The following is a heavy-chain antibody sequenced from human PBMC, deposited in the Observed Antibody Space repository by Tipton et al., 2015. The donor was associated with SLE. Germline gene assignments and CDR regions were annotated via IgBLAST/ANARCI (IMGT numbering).Heavy chain of an antibody. D-gene: IGHD3-10*01. Sequence: GSLRLSCAASGFTFSTYAMNWVRQAPGKGLEWVSTISGSGGTTYYAVSVKGRFTISRDNSKNTLSLQMNSLRAEDTAVYYCRRSRGSDPFDIWGQGTMVTVSS. CDR2: ISGSGGTT. J-gene: IGHJ3*02. CDR1: GFTFSTYA. V-gene: IGHV3-23*01. CDR3: RRSRGSDPFDI.